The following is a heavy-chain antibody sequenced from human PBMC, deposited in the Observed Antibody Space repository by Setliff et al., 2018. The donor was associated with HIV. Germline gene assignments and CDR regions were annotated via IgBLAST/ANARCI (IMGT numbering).Heavy chain of an antibody. Sequence: PGGSLRLSCAASGFTFSTYGMHWVRQAPGMGLEWVAFIRYDGNNENYADSVKGRFTISRDNSKNTLYLQMNSLRADDTAVYYCGKDRYDNYVWGSYHGPDFWGQGTLVTVSS. CDR2: IRYDGNNE. D-gene: IGHD3-16*01. CDR1: GFTFSTYG. CDR3: GKDRYDNYVWGSYHGPDF. V-gene: IGHV3-30*02. J-gene: IGHJ4*02.